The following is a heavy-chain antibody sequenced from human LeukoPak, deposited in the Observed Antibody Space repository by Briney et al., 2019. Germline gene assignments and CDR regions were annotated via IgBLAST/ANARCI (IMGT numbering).Heavy chain of an antibody. Sequence: GGSLRLSCAASGFTFSNAWMSWVRQASGKGLEWVGRIKSKTDGCTTDYAAPVKGRFTISRDDSKNTLYLQMNSLKTEDTAVYYCTTDPQYYDANYWGQGTLVTVSS. D-gene: IGHD3-3*01. CDR3: TTDPQYYDANY. CDR2: IKSKTDGCTT. CDR1: GFTFSNAW. J-gene: IGHJ4*02. V-gene: IGHV3-15*01.